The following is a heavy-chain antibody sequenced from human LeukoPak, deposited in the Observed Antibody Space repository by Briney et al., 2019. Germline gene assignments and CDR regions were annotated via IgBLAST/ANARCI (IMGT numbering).Heavy chain of an antibody. CDR3: ARDFFHGHCSGLSCFLLDY. CDR2: ISALYGNT. D-gene: IGHD2-15*01. V-gene: IGHV1-18*01. J-gene: IGHJ4*02. CDR1: GYIFTRYG. Sequence: ASVKVSCKASGYIFTRYGISWVRQAPGQGLEWLGWISALYGNTNYAQKFQGRLTMTTDTPTNTAYMDLRSLRPDDTAVYYCARDFFHGHCSGLSCFLLDYWGQGSLVAVSS.